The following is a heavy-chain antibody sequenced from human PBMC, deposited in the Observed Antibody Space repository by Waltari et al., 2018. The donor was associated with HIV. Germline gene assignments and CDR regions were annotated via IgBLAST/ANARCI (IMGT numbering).Heavy chain of an antibody. CDR1: VGSISSGSYY. CDR2: IYTSGST. Sequence: QVQLQESGPGLVKPSQTLSLTCTVSVGSISSGSYYWSWIRQPAGKGLEWMGRIYTSGSTNYNPSLKSRVTISVDTSKNQFSLKLSSVTAADTAVYYCARVSTVVTPYFDLWGRGTLVTVSS. CDR3: ARVSTVVTPYFDL. J-gene: IGHJ2*01. D-gene: IGHD4-17*01. V-gene: IGHV4-61*02.